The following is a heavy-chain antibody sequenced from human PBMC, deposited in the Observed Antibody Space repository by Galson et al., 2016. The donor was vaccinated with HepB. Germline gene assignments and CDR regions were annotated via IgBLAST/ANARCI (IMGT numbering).Heavy chain of an antibody. CDR2: IWNDGRTT. V-gene: IGHV3-33*01. J-gene: IGHJ5*01. CDR1: GLSFSVRG. CDR3: ATDGPPTVVVGAALDS. D-gene: IGHD2-15*01. Sequence: SLRLSCATSGLSFSVRGMHWVRQAPGKGLEWVAVIWNDGRTTYYGDSVKGRFIISRDNSRETLYLQMNSLRVDDTAIDYCATDGPPTVVVGAALDSWGQGTLVTVSS.